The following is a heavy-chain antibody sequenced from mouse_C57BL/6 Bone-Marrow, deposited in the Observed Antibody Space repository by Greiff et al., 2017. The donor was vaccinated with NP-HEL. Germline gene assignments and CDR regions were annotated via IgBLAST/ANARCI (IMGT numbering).Heavy chain of an antibody. V-gene: IGHV1-15*01. D-gene: IGHD4-1*01. CDR1: GYTFTDYE. Sequence: VQLQESGAELVRPGASVTLSCKASGYTFTDYEMHWVKQTPVHGLEWIGAIDPETGGTAYNQKFKGKAILTADKSSSTAYMELRSLTSEDSAVYYCTREAGTDYWGQGTTLTVSS. CDR3: TREAGTDY. J-gene: IGHJ2*01. CDR2: IDPETGGT.